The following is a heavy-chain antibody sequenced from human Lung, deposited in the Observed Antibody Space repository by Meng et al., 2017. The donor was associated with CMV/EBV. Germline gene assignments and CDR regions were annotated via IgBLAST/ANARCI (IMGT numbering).Heavy chain of an antibody. J-gene: IGHJ6*02. V-gene: IGHV4-61*01. CDR3: ARDYGWGAVTRYYYYGMDV. CDR1: GGSVSSGSYY. CDR2: IYYSGST. D-gene: IGHD3-16*01. Sequence: GSLRLXCTVSGGSVSSGSYYWSWIRQPPGKGLEWIGYIYYSGSTNYNPSLKSRVTISVDTSKNQFSLKLSSVTAADTAVYYCARDYGWGAVTRYYYYGMDVWGQGXTVTVSS.